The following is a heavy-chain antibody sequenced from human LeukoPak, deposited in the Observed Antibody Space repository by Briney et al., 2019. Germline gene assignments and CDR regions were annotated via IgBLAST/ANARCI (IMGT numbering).Heavy chain of an antibody. CDR3: AKAVGSGYYLDWHFDL. Sequence: GRSLRLSCAASGFTFSSYAMHWVRQAPGKGLEWVAVISYDGSNKYYADSVKGRFTISRDNSKNTVYLQMSSLRAEDTAVYYCAKAVGSGYYLDWHFDLWGRGTLVSVSS. J-gene: IGHJ2*01. D-gene: IGHD5-12*01. CDR1: GFTFSSYA. CDR2: ISYDGSNK. V-gene: IGHV3-30-3*01.